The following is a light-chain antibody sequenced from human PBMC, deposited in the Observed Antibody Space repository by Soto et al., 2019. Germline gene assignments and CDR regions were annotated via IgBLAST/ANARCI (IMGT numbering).Light chain of an antibody. Sequence: QSVLTQPRSVSDSPGQSVTISCTGTSSDVGGYNYVSWYQQHPGKAPKVMIYDVNKRPSGVPDRFSGSKSGNTASLTISGLQAEDEADYYCCSYVGTFTWVFGGGTK. CDR2: DVN. V-gene: IGLV2-11*01. J-gene: IGLJ3*02. CDR1: SSDVGGYNY. CDR3: CSYVGTFTWV.